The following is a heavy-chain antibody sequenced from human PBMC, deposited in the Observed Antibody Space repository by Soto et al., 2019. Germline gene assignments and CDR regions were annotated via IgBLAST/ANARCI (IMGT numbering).Heavy chain of an antibody. D-gene: IGHD3-16*01. CDR3: HTGGPSNRADLYAFDI. Sequence: VKVSCKASGYTLTNYVVTWVRHAAGQGLQWLECVTPYKADTKPGQNLQGRVTMATDTSTNTAYLEVRILRSDDAAIYFFHTGGPSNRADLYAFDIWGQGRMVTVSS. J-gene: IGHJ3*02. V-gene: IGHV1-18*04. CDR2: VTPYKADT. CDR1: GYTLTNYV.